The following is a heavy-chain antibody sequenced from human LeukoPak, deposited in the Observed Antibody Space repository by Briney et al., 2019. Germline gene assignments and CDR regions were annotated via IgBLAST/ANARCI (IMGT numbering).Heavy chain of an antibody. Sequence: GGAPRTLCCAAGFTFSSSCMHWGRQAPGKGVEGGAGISYDGSNKNYADSAKGRFTISRGNSKNTPELQMNSLRAADPAAYYCAKELAARSSRGWIDYWGQGNLVTLSS. D-gene: IGHD6-19*01. J-gene: IGHJ4*02. V-gene: IGHV3-30*18. CDR1: GFTFSSSC. CDR3: AKELAARSSRGWIDY. CDR2: ISYDGSNK.